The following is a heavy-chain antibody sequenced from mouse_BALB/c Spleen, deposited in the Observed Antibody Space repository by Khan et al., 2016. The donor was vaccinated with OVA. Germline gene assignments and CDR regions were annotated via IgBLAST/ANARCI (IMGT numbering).Heavy chain of an antibody. CDR2: INTYTGEP. CDR1: GYTFTNYG. V-gene: IGHV9-3-1*01. Sequence: QIQLVQSGPELKKPGETVKISCKASGYTFTNYGMDWVKQAPGKGLKWMGWINTYTGEPTYADDFKGRFAFSLETSASTAYLQINNLKNEDTATYCCARRDYYWSFAYWGQGTLVTVSA. CDR3: ARRDYYWSFAY. D-gene: IGHD2-14*01. J-gene: IGHJ3*01.